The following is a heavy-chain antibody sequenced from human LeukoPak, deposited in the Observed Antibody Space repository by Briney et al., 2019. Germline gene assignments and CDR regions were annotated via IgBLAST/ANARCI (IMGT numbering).Heavy chain of an antibody. V-gene: IGHV4-34*01. CDR3: ARDLYYGDLGVFDY. D-gene: IGHD4-17*01. J-gene: IGHJ4*02. Sequence: PSETLSLTCAVYGGSFSGYYWSWIRQPPGKGLEWIGEINHSGSTNYNPSLKSRVTISVDTSKNQFSLKLSSVTAADTAVYYCARDLYYGDLGVFDYWGQGTLVTVSS. CDR2: INHSGST. CDR1: GGSFSGYY.